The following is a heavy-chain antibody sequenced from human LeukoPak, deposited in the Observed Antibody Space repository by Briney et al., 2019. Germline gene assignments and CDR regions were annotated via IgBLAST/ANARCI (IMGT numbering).Heavy chain of an antibody. CDR3: GSYTFGN. J-gene: IGHJ4*02. CDR1: GYSISSGHF. Sequence: PSETLSLTCTVSGYSISSGHFWGWIRQPPGKGLEWIGNIYHSGSTFYNPSLKSRVTISVDTSKNQFSLNLSSVTAADTAFYYCGSYTFGNWGQGTLVTVSS. CDR2: IYHSGST. D-gene: IGHD3-10*01. V-gene: IGHV4-38-2*02.